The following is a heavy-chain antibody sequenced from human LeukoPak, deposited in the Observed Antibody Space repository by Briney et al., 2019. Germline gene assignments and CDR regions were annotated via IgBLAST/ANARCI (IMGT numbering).Heavy chain of an antibody. CDR3: AREGAAYCGGDCYGEVDY. D-gene: IGHD2-21*02. J-gene: IGHJ4*02. Sequence: GSLRLSCAASGFTFRSYGMHWVRQAPGKGLEWVSFIRYDGSNEYYADSVKGRFTISRDNSKNTLYLQMNSLRAEDTAVYYCAREGAAYCGGDCYGEVDYWGQGTLVTVSS. CDR2: IRYDGSNE. CDR1: GFTFRSYG. V-gene: IGHV3-30*02.